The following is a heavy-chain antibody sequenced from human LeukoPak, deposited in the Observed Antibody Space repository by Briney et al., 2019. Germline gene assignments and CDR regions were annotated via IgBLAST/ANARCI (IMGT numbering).Heavy chain of an antibody. CDR2: ISSSGSTI. J-gene: IGHJ4*02. CDR1: GFTFSDYY. V-gene: IGHV3-11*01. CDR3: ARDDSWTGTTANFDY. Sequence: PGGSLRLSRAASGFTFSDYYMSWVRQAPGKGLEWVSYISSSGSTINYADSVKGRFTNTRHNAKNSLYLELNSLRAEDTAVYYCARDDSWTGTTANFDYWGQGTLVTVSS. D-gene: IGHD3/OR15-3a*01.